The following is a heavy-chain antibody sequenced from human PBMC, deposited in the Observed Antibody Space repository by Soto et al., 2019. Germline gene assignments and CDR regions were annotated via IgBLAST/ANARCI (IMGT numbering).Heavy chain of an antibody. CDR1: RFTFSTYG. CDR2: ISYDGSNK. CDR3: AKDLGGSGSLHY. J-gene: IGHJ4*02. V-gene: IGHV3-30*18. D-gene: IGHD3-10*01. Sequence: QVQLVESGGGVVQPGRSLRLSCAASRFTFSTYGIHWVRQAPGKGLEWVSVISYDGSNKYYADSVKGRFTISRDNSKNTLYLQMNRLGVEDTAVYYCAKDLGGSGSLHYWGQGTLVTVSS.